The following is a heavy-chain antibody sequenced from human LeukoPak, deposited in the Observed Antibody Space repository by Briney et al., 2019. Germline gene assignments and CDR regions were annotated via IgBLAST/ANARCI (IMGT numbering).Heavy chain of an antibody. Sequence: GGSLRLSCAASGFTFSSYSMNWVRQAPGKGLEWVANIKPDGTTKFYVDSVKGRFTISRDNALNSLYLQMNSLRAEDTAIYYWARSIPYGTPWYGRSDYWGQGTLVTVSS. D-gene: IGHD2-21*01. CDR2: IKPDGTTK. J-gene: IGHJ4*02. CDR3: ARSIPYGTPWYGRSDY. V-gene: IGHV3-7*03. CDR1: GFTFSSYS.